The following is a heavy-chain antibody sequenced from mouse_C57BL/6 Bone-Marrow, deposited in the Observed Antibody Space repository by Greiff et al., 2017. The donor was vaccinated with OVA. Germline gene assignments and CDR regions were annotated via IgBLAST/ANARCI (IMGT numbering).Heavy chain of an antibody. CDR1: GYTFTSYW. J-gene: IGHJ2*01. CDR2: IDPSDSET. D-gene: IGHD2-5*01. Sequence: QVQLQQPGAELVRPGSSVKLSCKASGYTFTSYWMHWVKQRPIQGLEWIGNIDPSDSETQYNQKIKDKATLTGDKSSITAYMQLSILTTEDSTVYYCARKAYYSNYVRDYFDYWGQGTTLTVSS. V-gene: IGHV1-52*01. CDR3: ARKAYYSNYVRDYFDY.